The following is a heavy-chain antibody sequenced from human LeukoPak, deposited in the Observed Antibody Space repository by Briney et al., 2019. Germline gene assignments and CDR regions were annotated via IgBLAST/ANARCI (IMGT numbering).Heavy chain of an antibody. J-gene: IGHJ4*02. CDR2: IKSKTDGGTT. CDR3: TTAQEWLAIDY. CDR1: GFTFSNAW. V-gene: IGHV3-15*01. D-gene: IGHD6-19*01. Sequence: GGSLRLSCAASGFTFSNAWMSWVRQAPGKGLEWVGRIKSKTDGGTTDYAAPVKGRFTIPRDDSKNTLYLQMNSLKTEDTAVYYCTTAQEWLAIDYWGQGTLVTVSS.